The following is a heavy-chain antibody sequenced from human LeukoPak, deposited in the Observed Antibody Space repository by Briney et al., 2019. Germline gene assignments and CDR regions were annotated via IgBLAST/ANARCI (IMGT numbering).Heavy chain of an antibody. V-gene: IGHV4-30-2*01. D-gene: IGHD3-22*01. J-gene: IGHJ4*02. CDR1: GGSISSGGYS. Sequence: PSETLSLTCAVSGGSISSGGYSWSWIRQPPGKGLEWIGYIYHSGSTYYNPSLKSRVTISVDRSKNQFSLKLSSVTAADTAVYYCARGPVTYYYDSSGYYFPYYFDYWGQGTLVTVSS. CDR3: ARGPVTYYYDSSGYYFPYYFDY. CDR2: IYHSGST.